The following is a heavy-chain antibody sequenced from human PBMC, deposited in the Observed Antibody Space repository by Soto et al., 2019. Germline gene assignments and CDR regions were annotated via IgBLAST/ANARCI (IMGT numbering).Heavy chain of an antibody. J-gene: IGHJ4*02. D-gene: IGHD7-27*01. CDR3: AKFWGGVFDY. Sequence: SETLSLTCAVSGGSISSGGYSWSWIRQPPGKGLEWIGYMYHSGSTYYNPSLKSRVTISIDRSKNQFSLKLSSVTAADTAVYYCAKFWGGVFDYWGQGTLVNVSS. V-gene: IGHV4-30-2*02. CDR1: GGSISSGGYS. CDR2: MYHSGST.